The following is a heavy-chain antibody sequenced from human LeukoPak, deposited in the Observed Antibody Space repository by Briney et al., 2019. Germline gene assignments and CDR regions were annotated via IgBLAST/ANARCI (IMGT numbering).Heavy chain of an antibody. CDR3: AVPMLTSYYFDS. J-gene: IGHJ4*02. CDR1: GFTFSRYG. Sequence: GGSLRLSCAASGFTFSRYGMHWVRQAPGKGLEWVAIISYDGSNKYYADSVKGRFTISRDNSKNTLYLQMNSLRAEDTAVYYCAVPMLTSYYFDSWGQGTLVTVSS. D-gene: IGHD3-9*01. V-gene: IGHV3-30*03. CDR2: ISYDGSNK.